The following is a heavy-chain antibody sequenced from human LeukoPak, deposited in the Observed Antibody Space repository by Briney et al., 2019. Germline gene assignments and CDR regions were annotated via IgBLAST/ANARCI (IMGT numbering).Heavy chain of an antibody. Sequence: ASVKVSCKASGYTFTSYYMHWVRQAPGQGLEWMGIINPSGGSTSYAQKFQGRVTMTRDTSTSTVYMELSSLRSEDTAVYYCAREPHSGWYFANSYYFDYWGQGTLVTVSS. CDR2: INPSGGST. CDR3: AREPHSGWYFANSYYFDY. V-gene: IGHV1-46*01. J-gene: IGHJ4*02. D-gene: IGHD6-19*01. CDR1: GYTFTSYY.